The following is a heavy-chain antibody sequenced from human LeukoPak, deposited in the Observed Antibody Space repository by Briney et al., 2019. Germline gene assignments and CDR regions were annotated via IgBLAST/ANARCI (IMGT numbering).Heavy chain of an antibody. Sequence: SGPTLVNPTQTLTLTCTFSGFSLSTSGVGVSWIRQPPGKALEWLALIYWNDDKRYSPSLKSRLTITKDTSKNQVVLTMTNMDPVDTATYYCAVGRTTDAFDIWGQGTMVTVSS. D-gene: IGHD1-14*01. J-gene: IGHJ3*02. V-gene: IGHV2-5*01. CDR1: GFSLSTSGVG. CDR2: IYWNDDK. CDR3: AVGRTTDAFDI.